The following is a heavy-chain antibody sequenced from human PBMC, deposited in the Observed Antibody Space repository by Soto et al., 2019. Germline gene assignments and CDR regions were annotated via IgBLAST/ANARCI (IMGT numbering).Heavy chain of an antibody. V-gene: IGHV3-30*18. D-gene: IGHD3-9*01. Sequence: GGSLRLSCAASGFTFRNYGMHWVRQAPGKGLEWVALISYDGSNMDYADSVQGRFIISRDNSKNTLYLQMNSLRAEDTAVYYCAKDYMARYYYYGLDVWGQGTTVTVSS. CDR3: AKDYMARYYYYGLDV. J-gene: IGHJ6*02. CDR2: ISYDGSNM. CDR1: GFTFRNYG.